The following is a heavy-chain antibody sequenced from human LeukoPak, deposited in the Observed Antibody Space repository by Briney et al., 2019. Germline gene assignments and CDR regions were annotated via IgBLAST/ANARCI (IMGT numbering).Heavy chain of an antibody. V-gene: IGHV4-61*01. CDR3: ARRNRYSYGPNWFDP. CDR1: GGSVSSGSYY. CDR2: INHSGST. J-gene: IGHJ5*02. D-gene: IGHD5-18*01. Sequence: SETLSLTCTVSGGSVSSGSYYWSWIRQPPGKGLEWIGEINHSGSTNYNPSLKSRVTISVDTSKNQFSLKLSSVTAADTAVYYCARRNRYSYGPNWFDPWGQGTLVTVSS.